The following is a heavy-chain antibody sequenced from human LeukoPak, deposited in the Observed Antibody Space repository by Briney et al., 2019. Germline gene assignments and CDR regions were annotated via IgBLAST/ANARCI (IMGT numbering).Heavy chain of an antibody. Sequence: AGGSLRLSCEASGFTFSSYAMAWVRQAPGKGLEWLSYITSSSNINYADSVKGRFTISRDNSKNTLYLQMNSLRAEDTAVYYCAKAAYGDYDGAFDMWGQGTMVTVSS. CDR2: ITSSSNI. V-gene: IGHV3-48*01. CDR1: GFTFSSYA. CDR3: AKAAYGDYDGAFDM. D-gene: IGHD4-17*01. J-gene: IGHJ3*02.